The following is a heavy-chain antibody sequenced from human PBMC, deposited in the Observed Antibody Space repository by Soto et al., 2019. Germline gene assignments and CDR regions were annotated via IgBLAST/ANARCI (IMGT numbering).Heavy chain of an antibody. D-gene: IGHD2-21*02. CDR3: ARGGDCHAYDV. Sequence: EVQMVESGGGLVQPGGSLRLSCAASGFSFGGYWIHWVRQAPGKGLEWVSRIGNDGSSEIYADSVKGRFTISRDNAKDTLYLQMNSLRAEDTAVYYCARGGDCHAYDVWGQGTIVTVSS. V-gene: IGHV3-74*02. CDR2: IGNDGSSE. J-gene: IGHJ3*01. CDR1: GFSFGGYW.